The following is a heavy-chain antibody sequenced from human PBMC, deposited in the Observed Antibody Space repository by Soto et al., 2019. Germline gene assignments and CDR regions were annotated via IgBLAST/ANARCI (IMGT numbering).Heavy chain of an antibody. V-gene: IGHV4-31*03. J-gene: IGHJ6*02. Sequence: SETLSLTCTVSGGSISSGCYYWSWIRQHPGKGLEWIGYIYYSGSTYYNPSLKSRVTISVDTSKNQFSLKLSSVTAADTAVYYCAKGPMADYYYYYGMDVWGQGTTVTVSS. CDR3: AKGPMADYYYYYGMDV. CDR2: IYYSGST. CDR1: GGSISSGCYY. D-gene: IGHD3-10*01.